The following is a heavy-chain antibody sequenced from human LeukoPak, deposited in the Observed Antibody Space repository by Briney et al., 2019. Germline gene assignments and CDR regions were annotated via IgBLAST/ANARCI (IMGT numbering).Heavy chain of an antibody. CDR1: GFTFSSYS. J-gene: IGHJ4*02. CDR3: ARDPAAVDY. CDR2: IKQDGSEK. Sequence: GGSLRLSCAASGFTFSSYSMNWVRQAPGKGLEWVANIKQDGSEKYYVDSVKGRFTISRDNAKNSLYLQMNSLRAEDTAVYYCARDPAAVDYWGQGTLVTVS. D-gene: IGHD6-13*01. V-gene: IGHV3-7*01.